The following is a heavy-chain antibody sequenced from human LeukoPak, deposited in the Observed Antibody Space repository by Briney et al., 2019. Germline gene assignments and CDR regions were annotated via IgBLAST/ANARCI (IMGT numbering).Heavy chain of an antibody. J-gene: IGHJ4*02. V-gene: IGHV1-46*01. CDR3: ARDAGYSYGYGATPDY. CDR1: GYTFTSYY. CDR2: INPSGGST. D-gene: IGHD5-18*01. Sequence: ASVKVSCKASGYTFTSYYMHWVRQAPGQGLEWMGIINPSGGSTSYAQKFQGRVTMTRDTSTSTVYMELSSLRSEDTAVYYCARDAGYSYGYGATPDYWGQGTLVTVSS.